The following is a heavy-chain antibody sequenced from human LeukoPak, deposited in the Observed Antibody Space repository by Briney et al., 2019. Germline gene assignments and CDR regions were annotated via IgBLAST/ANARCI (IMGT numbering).Heavy chain of an antibody. CDR3: AKGPRRVRNYYYHYMDV. CDR2: LRYDETTK. D-gene: IGHD3-3*01. CDR1: GFTFSNFG. Sequence: GGSLRLSCAASGFTFSNFGMNWVRQSPGKGLERLAFLRYDETTKNYADSVKGRFTISRDNSKNTLYLQMNSLRAEDTAVYYCAKGPRRVRNYYYHYMDVWGKGTTVTISS. V-gene: IGHV3-30*02. J-gene: IGHJ6*03.